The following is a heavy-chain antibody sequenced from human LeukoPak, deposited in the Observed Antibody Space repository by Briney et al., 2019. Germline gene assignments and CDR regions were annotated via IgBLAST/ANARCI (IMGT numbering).Heavy chain of an antibody. D-gene: IGHD4-17*01. J-gene: IGHJ5*02. CDR3: ARLGHDYGDA. V-gene: IGHV4-38-2*02. CDR2: IYHSGST. Sequence: SETLSLTCTVSGYSISSGYYWGWIRQPPGKGLEWIGSIYHSGSTYYNPSLKSRVTISVDTSKNQFPLKLSSVTAADTAVYYCARLGHDYGDAWGQGTLVTVSS. CDR1: GYSISSGYY.